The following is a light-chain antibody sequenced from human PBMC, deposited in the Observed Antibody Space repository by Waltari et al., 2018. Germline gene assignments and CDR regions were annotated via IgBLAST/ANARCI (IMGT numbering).Light chain of an antibody. J-gene: IGKJ1*01. Sequence: IQLAQSPSSLSASVGDRVTITCRARQGISSYLAWYQQKPGKAPKLLIYAASTLQSGVPSRFSGSGSETEFNLIISGLQPEDFATYYCQQFNSYPRTFGQGTKVEIK. CDR2: AAS. CDR1: QGISSY. V-gene: IGKV1-9*01. CDR3: QQFNSYPRT.